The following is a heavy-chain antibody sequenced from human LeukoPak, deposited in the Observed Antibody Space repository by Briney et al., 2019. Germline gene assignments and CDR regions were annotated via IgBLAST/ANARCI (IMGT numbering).Heavy chain of an antibody. CDR2: ISSSGSTI. D-gene: IGHD3-10*01. CDR3: ARVRITMVRGIMDV. V-gene: IGHV3-48*03. CDR1: GFTFSSYE. J-gene: IGHJ6*04. Sequence: GGSLRLPCAASGFTFSSYEMNWVRQAPGKGLEWVSYISSSGSTIYYADSVKGRFTISRDNAKNSLYLQMNSLRAEDTAVYYCARVRITMVRGIMDVWGKGTTVTISS.